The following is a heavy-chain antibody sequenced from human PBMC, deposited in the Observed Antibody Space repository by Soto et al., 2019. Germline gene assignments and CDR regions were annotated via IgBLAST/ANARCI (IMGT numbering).Heavy chain of an antibody. J-gene: IGHJ4*02. D-gene: IGHD3-22*01. Sequence: SVKVSCKPSGGTFSSYAISWVRQAPGQGLEWMGGIIPIFGTANYAQKSQGRVTITADESTSTAYMELSSLRSEDTAVYYCARDQRDSSGITDYYFDYWGQGTLVTVSS. CDR3: ARDQRDSSGITDYYFDY. CDR1: GGTFSSYA. V-gene: IGHV1-69*13. CDR2: IIPIFGTA.